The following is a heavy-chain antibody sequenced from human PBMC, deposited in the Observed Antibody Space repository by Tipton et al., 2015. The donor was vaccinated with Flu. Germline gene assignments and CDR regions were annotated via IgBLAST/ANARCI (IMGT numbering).Heavy chain of an antibody. D-gene: IGHD3-9*01. CDR2: INPNSGDT. J-gene: IGHJ6*02. Sequence: QLVQSGAEVKKPGGSVKVSCKASGYTLTDYYMHWVRQAPGQGLEWWGRINPNSGDTDSAQKFHGRVTMARDTSISTAYMGLSSLRSGDTAVYYCARELLTGSVVSYDGMDVSGQGTTVTVSS. CDR3: ARELLTGSVVSYDGMDV. CDR1: GYTLTDYY. V-gene: IGHV1-2*06.